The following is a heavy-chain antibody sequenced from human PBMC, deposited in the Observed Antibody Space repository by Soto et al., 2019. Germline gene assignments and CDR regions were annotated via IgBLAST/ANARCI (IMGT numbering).Heavy chain of an antibody. Sequence: GASVKVSCKASGYTFTSYAMHWVRQAPGQRLEGMGWINAGNGNTKYSQKFQGRVTITRDTSASTAYMELSSLRSEDTAVYYCARPVDFWSGYYFDYWGQGTLVTVSS. V-gene: IGHV1-3*01. J-gene: IGHJ4*02. D-gene: IGHD3-3*01. CDR3: ARPVDFWSGYYFDY. CDR2: INAGNGNT. CDR1: GYTFTSYA.